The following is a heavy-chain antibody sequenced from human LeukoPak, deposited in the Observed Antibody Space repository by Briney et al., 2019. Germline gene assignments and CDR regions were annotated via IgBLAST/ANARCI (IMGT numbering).Heavy chain of an antibody. J-gene: IGHJ4*02. Sequence: GGSLRLSCVASGVTLSNYAMSWARQAPGKGLEWVVVISYDGSNKYYADSVKGRFTISRDNSKNTLYLQMNSLRAEDTAVYYCNYYDSSGQDYWGQGTLVTVSS. V-gene: IGHV3-30*03. CDR2: ISYDGSNK. CDR3: NYYDSSGQDY. CDR1: GVTLSNYA. D-gene: IGHD3-22*01.